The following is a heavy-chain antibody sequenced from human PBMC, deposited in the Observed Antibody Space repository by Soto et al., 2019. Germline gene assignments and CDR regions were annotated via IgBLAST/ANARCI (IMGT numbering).Heavy chain of an antibody. V-gene: IGHV2-5*02. J-gene: IGHJ3*01. CDR2: IYWDNDK. CDR1: GFSLDSLGVG. Sequence: QITLRESGPTLVKPTQTLTLTCTFSGFSLDSLGVGVGWIRQPPGKALEWLSIIYWDNDKRYSPCLMNRFTITKDTSRNVVFLTMTNMDPADTATYYCAHVVITYGGIPADDAFDFWGPGTEVFVSS. CDR3: AHVVITYGGIPADDAFDF. D-gene: IGHD3-16*01.